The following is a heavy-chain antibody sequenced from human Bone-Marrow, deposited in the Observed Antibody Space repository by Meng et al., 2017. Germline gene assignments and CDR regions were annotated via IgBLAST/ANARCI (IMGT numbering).Heavy chain of an antibody. J-gene: IGHJ4*02. CDR2: INPKSGGT. Sequence: VQRGQAGAEVKKPGASVKVFCKASGYTFSTYYVHWVRQAPGQGLEWMERINPKSGGTNYAQKFQGRVTMTSDTSISTAYMEMSRLRSDDTAVYYCARATYDLLTGYSRLFDYWGQGTLVTVSS. CDR3: ARATYDLLTGYSRLFDY. D-gene: IGHD3-9*01. V-gene: IGHV1-2*06. CDR1: GYTFSTYY.